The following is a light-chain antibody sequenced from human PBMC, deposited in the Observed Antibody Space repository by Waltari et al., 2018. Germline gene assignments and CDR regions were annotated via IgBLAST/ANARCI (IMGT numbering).Light chain of an antibody. J-gene: IGKJ1*01. Sequence: DIQMTQSPSTLSASVGDRVTITCRASQSISSWLAWYQQKPGKAPKRLIYKGSSLESGVPSGFSGSGSGTEFTLTISSLQPDDFATYYCQQYNSYRTFGQGTKVEIK. CDR1: QSISSW. CDR2: KGS. CDR3: QQYNSYRT. V-gene: IGKV1-5*03.